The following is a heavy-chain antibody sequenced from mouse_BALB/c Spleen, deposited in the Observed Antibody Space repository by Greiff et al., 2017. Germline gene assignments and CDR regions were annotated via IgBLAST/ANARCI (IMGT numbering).Heavy chain of an antibody. J-gene: IGHJ4*01. Sequence: EVKLMESGGGLVQPGGSRKLSCAASGFTFSSFGMHWVRQAPEKGLEWVAYISSGSSTIYYADTVKGRFTISRDNPKNTLFLQMTSLRSEDTAMYYCARSGDPVRRNAMDYWGQGTSVTVSS. CDR1: GFTFSSFG. CDR3: ARSGDPVRRNAMDY. V-gene: IGHV5-17*02. D-gene: IGHD2-14*01. CDR2: ISSGSSTI.